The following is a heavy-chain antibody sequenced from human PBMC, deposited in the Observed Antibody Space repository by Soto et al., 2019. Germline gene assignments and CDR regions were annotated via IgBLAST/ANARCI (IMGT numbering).Heavy chain of an antibody. V-gene: IGHV5-51*01. J-gene: IGHJ5*02. CDR1: GYSFTSYW. CDR3: ATRIYCGGDCYSWFDP. Sequence: PGESLKISCKGSGYSFTSYWIGWVRQMPGKGLEWMGIIYPGDSDTRYSPSFQGQVTISADKSISTAYLQWSSLKASDTAMYYCATRIYCGGDCYSWFDPWGQGTLVTVSS. CDR2: IYPGDSDT. D-gene: IGHD2-21*02.